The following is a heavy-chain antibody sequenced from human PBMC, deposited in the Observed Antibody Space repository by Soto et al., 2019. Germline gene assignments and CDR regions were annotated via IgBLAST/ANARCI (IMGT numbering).Heavy chain of an antibody. D-gene: IGHD3-16*02. J-gene: IGHJ4*02. CDR2: ISNNGDTA. CDR3: AKSRVFIGAIVTLLDS. Sequence: GGSLRLSCATSGFTFSSYAMIWVRQAAEKGLEWVASISNNGDTAYYADSVKGRFTISRGNSENTLYLQMNGLRADDTALYFCAKSRVFIGAIVTLLDSWGQGTQVTVSS. CDR1: GFTFSSYA. V-gene: IGHV3-23*01.